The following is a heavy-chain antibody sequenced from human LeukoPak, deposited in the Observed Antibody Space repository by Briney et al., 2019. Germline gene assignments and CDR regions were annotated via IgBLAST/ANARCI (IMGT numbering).Heavy chain of an antibody. Sequence: SETLSLTCAVYGGSFSGYYWSWIRQPPGKGLEWIGEINHSGSTNYNPSLKSRVTISVDTSKNQFSLKLSSVTAADTAVYYCARGYCSSTSCYGPPIYWGQGTLVTVSS. D-gene: IGHD2-2*01. CDR2: INHSGST. CDR3: ARGYCSSTSCYGPPIY. V-gene: IGHV4-34*01. CDR1: GGSFSGYY. J-gene: IGHJ4*02.